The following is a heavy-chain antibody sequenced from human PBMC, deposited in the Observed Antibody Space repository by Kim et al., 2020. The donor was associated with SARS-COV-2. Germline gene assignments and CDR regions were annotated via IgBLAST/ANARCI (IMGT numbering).Heavy chain of an antibody. D-gene: IGHD5-18*01. J-gene: IGHJ4*02. CDR3: AMSRGYSYGLYYFDY. V-gene: IGHV4-4*02. CDR2: IYHSGST. Sequence: SETLSLTCAVSGGSISSSNWWSWVRQPPGKGLEWIGEIYHSGSTNYNPSLKSRVTISVDKSKNQFSLKLSSVTAADTAVYYCAMSRGYSYGLYYFDYWGQGTLVTVSS. CDR1: GGSISSSNW.